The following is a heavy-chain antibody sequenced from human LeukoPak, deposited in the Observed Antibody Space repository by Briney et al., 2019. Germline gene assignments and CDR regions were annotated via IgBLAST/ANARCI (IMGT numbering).Heavy chain of an antibody. CDR2: ISAYNGNT. CDR1: GYTFTSYD. J-gene: IGHJ4*02. CDR3: ARETQYSSSWYYFDY. V-gene: IGHV1-18*01. Sequence: ASVKVSCKASGYTFTSYDINWVRQATGQGLEWMGWISAYNGNTNYAQKLQGRVTMTTDTSTSTAYMELRSLRSDDTAVYYCARETQYSSSWYYFDYWGQGTLVTVSS. D-gene: IGHD6-13*01.